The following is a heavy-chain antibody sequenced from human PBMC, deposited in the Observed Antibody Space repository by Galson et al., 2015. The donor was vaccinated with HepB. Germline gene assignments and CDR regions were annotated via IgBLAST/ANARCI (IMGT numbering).Heavy chain of an antibody. Sequence: SLRLSCAASGFTFSGSAMHWVRQASGKGLEWVGRIRSKANSYATAYAASVKGRFTISRDDSKNTAYLQMNSLKTEDTAVYYCTGTEDTGYSPVEEAFDIWDQGTMVTVSS. J-gene: IGHJ3*02. CDR3: TGTEDTGYSPVEEAFDI. CDR1: GFTFSGSA. D-gene: IGHD6-13*01. CDR2: IRSKANSYAT. V-gene: IGHV3-73*01.